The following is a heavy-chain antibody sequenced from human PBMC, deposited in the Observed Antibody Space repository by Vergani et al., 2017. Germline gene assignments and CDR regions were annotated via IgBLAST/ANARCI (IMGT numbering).Heavy chain of an antibody. CDR2: IYYSGST. J-gene: IGHJ2*01. CDR3: ASSPSTRYRWYFDR. D-gene: IGHD1-26*01. Sequence: QVQLQESGPGLVKPSQTLSLTCTFPGGPISSGGYYWSWIRQHPGKGLEWIGYIYYSGSTYYNPSLKSRVTISVDTSKNQFSLKLSSVTAADTAVYYCASSPSTRYRWYFDRWGRGTLVTVSS. CDR1: GGPISSGGYY. V-gene: IGHV4-31*03.